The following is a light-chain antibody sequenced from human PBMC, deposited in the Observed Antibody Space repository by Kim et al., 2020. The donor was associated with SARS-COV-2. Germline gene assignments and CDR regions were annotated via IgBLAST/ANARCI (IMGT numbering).Light chain of an antibody. CDR3: QQRSNWPPLFT. CDR1: QRVSSY. J-gene: IGKJ3*01. CDR2: DAS. V-gene: IGKV3-11*01. Sequence: EIVLTQSPSTLSLSPGERATLSCRASQRVSSYLAWDQQKPGQAPRLLIYDASNRATGIPARFSGSGSGTDFTLTISSLGPEDFAVYYCQQRSNWPPLFTFGPGTKVDIK.